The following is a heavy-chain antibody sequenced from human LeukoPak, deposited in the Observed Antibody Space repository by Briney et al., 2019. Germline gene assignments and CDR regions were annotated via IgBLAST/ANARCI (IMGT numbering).Heavy chain of an antibody. Sequence: PGRSLRLSCAASGFTFDDYAMHWVRQAPGKGLEWVSGISWNSGSIGYADSVKGRFTISRDNAKNSLYLQMNSLRAEDTALYYCAKDFDVTMVRGVIGGINYWGQGTLVTVSS. J-gene: IGHJ4*02. CDR2: ISWNSGSI. CDR1: GFTFDDYA. V-gene: IGHV3-9*01. CDR3: AKDFDVTMVRGVIGGINY. D-gene: IGHD3-10*01.